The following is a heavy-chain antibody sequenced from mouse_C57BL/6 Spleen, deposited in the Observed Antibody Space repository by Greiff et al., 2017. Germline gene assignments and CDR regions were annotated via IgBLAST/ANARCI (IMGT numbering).Heavy chain of an antibody. CDR2: INPNYGTT. Sequence: EVKLMESGPELVKPGASVKISCKASGYSFTDYNMNWVKQSHGKSLEWIGVINPNYGTTSYNQKFKGKATLTVDQSSSTAYMQLNSLTSEDSAVYYCATSYYGSVYFDYWGQGTTLTVSS. CDR1: GYSFTDYN. J-gene: IGHJ2*01. D-gene: IGHD1-1*01. V-gene: IGHV1-39*01. CDR3: ATSYYGSVYFDY.